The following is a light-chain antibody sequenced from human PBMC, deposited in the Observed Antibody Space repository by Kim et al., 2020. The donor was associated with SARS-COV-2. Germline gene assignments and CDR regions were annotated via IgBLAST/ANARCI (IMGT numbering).Light chain of an antibody. CDR1: RGLSTS. J-gene: IGKJ4*01. V-gene: IGKV1-12*01. CDR2: GAS. CDR3: QQTNSFQLT. Sequence: DIQMTQSPSSVSASVGDRVTITCRASRGLSTSLAWYQQKPGKAPKLLVYGASSLHSGVPSRFSGSGSGTDFTLTISSLQPEDFATYYCQQTNSFQLTFGEGTKVDIK.